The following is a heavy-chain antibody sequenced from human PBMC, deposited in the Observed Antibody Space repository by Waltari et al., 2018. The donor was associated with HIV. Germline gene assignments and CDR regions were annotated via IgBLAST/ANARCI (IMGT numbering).Heavy chain of an antibody. CDR1: AVTFSSHV. D-gene: IGHD1-1*01. CDR3: AKISLTGRDDY. J-gene: IGHJ4*02. CDR2: ISGSGTNS. Sequence: EVQLLESGGGLVQPGGSLRLSCAASAVTFSSHVMNWVRQAPGKGLELVSGISGSGTNSFYADSVKGRFTISRDNAKNTLHLQMSSLRVDDTAVYYCAKISLTGRDDYWGQVTLVTVSS. V-gene: IGHV3-23*01.